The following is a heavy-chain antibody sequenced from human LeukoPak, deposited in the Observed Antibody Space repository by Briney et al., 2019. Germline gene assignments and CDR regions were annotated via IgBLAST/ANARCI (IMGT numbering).Heavy chain of an antibody. D-gene: IGHD3-10*02. CDR2: ISSSGSTI. V-gene: IGHV3-48*04. CDR1: GFTFSTYS. Sequence: GGSLRLSCAASGFTFSTYSMTWVRQAPGKGLEWVSYISSSGSTIYYADSVKGRFTISRDNAKNSLYLQMNSLRAEDTAVYYCAELGITMIGGVWGKGTTVTISS. J-gene: IGHJ6*04. CDR3: AELGITMIGGV.